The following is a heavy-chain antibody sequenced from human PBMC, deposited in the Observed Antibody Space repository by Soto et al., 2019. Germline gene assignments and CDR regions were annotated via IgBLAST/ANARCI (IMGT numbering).Heavy chain of an antibody. Sequence: QVQLVQSGAEVMKPGASVKVSCEASGYTFTSYGISWVRQAPGQGLEWMGWISAYNGNTNYAQKLQGRVTMTTDTSTSTDYKELRRLGSDDTAVYYWARSTWIQLWFFGYWGQGTLVPVSS. CDR1: GYTFTSYG. D-gene: IGHD5-18*01. V-gene: IGHV1-18*01. CDR2: ISAYNGNT. J-gene: IGHJ4*02. CDR3: ARSTWIQLWFFGY.